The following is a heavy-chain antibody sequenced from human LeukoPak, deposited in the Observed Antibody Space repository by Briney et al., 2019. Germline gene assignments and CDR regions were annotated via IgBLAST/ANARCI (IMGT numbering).Heavy chain of an antibody. CDR2: ISGKGSNI. CDR1: GFTLGNYT. Sequence: GGSLRLSCPASGFTLGNYTMNWVRRPPGKGLEWVSSISGKGSNINYADSVKGRFTISRDNTKNSQYLQMNILRAGDTAMYYCVRIPNGANFPNWFDPWGQGTLVTVSS. V-gene: IGHV3-21*01. CDR3: VRIPNGANFPNWFDP. D-gene: IGHD4/OR15-4a*01. J-gene: IGHJ5*02.